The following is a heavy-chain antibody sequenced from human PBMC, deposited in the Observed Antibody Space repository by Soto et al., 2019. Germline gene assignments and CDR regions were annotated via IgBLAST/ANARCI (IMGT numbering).Heavy chain of an antibody. Sequence: ASVKVACKASGYTFTIYYIHWVLQAPGQGLEWMAIVSPTGGSTNYAQKFQGRVTVTFDTSTSTVFMELNSLRYEDTAVYYCARHLAAGDSWGQGTLVTVSS. CDR2: VSPTGGST. D-gene: IGHD6-25*01. V-gene: IGHV1-46*03. J-gene: IGHJ4*02. CDR1: GYTFTIYY. CDR3: ARHLAAGDS.